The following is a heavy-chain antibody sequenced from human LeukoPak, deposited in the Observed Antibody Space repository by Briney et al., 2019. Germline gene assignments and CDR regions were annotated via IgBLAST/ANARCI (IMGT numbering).Heavy chain of an antibody. CDR1: GFTFSDYY. J-gene: IGHJ4*02. Sequence: PGGSLRLSCAASGFTFSDYYMSWIRQAPGKGLEWVSYISSSGSTIYYADSVKGRFTISRDNAKNSLYLQMNSLRAEDTAVYYCATSQGYDFWSGYYPYYFDYWGQGTLVTVSS. D-gene: IGHD3-3*01. CDR3: ATSQGYDFWSGYYPYYFDY. V-gene: IGHV3-11*04. CDR2: ISSSGSTI.